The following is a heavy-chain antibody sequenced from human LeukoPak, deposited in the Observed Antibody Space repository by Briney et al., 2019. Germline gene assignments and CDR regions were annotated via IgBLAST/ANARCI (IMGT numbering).Heavy chain of an antibody. D-gene: IGHD3-22*01. Sequence: SETLSLTCAVSGYSISSGYYWGWIRQPPGKGLEWIGSIYYSGSTYYNPSLKSRVTISVDTSKNQFSLKLSSVTAADTAVYYCARQRDSSGYYYFDYWGQGTLVTVSS. J-gene: IGHJ4*02. CDR2: IYYSGST. CDR3: ARQRDSSGYYYFDY. CDR1: GYSISSGYY. V-gene: IGHV4-38-2*01.